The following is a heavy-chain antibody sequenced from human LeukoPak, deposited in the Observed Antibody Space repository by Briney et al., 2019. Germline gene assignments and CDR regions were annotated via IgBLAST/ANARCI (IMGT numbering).Heavy chain of an antibody. D-gene: IGHD3-9*01. V-gene: IGHV4-34*01. CDR1: GGSFTKHQ. CDR2: INDGGST. J-gene: IGHJ6*02. Sequence: PSETLSLTCAVYGGSFTKHQWSWIRQPPGKGLEWIGAINDGGSTNYNPSLKSRVTISGDTSKNQFSLRLSSMTAADTAVYYCARRYFGWLLYNGGYYDCYYGMDVWGQGTTVTVSS. CDR3: ARRYFGWLLYNGGYYDCYYGMDV.